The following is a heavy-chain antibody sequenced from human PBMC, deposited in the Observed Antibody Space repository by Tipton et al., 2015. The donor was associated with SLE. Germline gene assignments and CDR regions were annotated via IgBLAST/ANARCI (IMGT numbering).Heavy chain of an antibody. CDR2: ISYDGSNK. D-gene: IGHD5-18*01. J-gene: IGHJ4*02. V-gene: IGHV3-30*04. CDR3: AKGDTAMVQLADY. CDR1: GFTFSSYA. Sequence: SLRLSCAASGFTFSSYAMHWVRQAPGKGLEWVAVISYDGSNKYYADSVKGRFTISRDNSKNTLYLQMNSLRAEDTAVYYCAKGDTAMVQLADYWGQGTLVTVSS.